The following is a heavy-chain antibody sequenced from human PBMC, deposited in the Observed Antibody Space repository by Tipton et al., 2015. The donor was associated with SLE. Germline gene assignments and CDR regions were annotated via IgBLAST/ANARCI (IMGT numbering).Heavy chain of an antibody. CDR3: ARGGGSYYDY. CDR1: GGSISCYY. CDR2: VYSSGST. Sequence: TLSLTCTVSGGSISCYYWSWIRQPAGKVLEWIGRVYSSGSTIYNPSIKSRITLSLDTSKNQFSLRVNSATAADTAVYYCARGGGSYYDYWGQGTLVTVSS. V-gene: IGHV4-4*07. J-gene: IGHJ4*02. D-gene: IGHD1-26*01.